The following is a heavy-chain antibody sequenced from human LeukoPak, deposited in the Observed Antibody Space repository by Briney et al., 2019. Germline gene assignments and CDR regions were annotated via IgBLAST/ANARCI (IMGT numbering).Heavy chain of an antibody. CDR2: IYSGGST. Sequence: GGSLRLSCAASGFTVSSNYMSWVRQAPGKGLEWVSVIYSGGSTYYADSVKGRFTISRDNSKNTLYLQMNSLRAEDTAVYYCARGGYCSGGSCYRDYWGQGTLSPSPQ. CDR1: GFTVSSNY. CDR3: ARGGYCSGGSCYRDY. V-gene: IGHV3-53*01. D-gene: IGHD2-15*01. J-gene: IGHJ4*02.